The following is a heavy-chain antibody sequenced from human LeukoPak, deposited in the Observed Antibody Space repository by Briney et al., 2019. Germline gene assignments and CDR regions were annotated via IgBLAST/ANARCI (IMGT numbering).Heavy chain of an antibody. J-gene: IGHJ4*02. CDR3: ASLGYCSGGSCFDY. D-gene: IGHD2-15*01. Sequence: SETLSLTCAVYGGSFSGYYWSWIRQPPGKGLEWIGEINHSGSTNYNPSLKSRVTISVDTSKNQFSLKLSSVTAADTAVYYCASLGYCSGGSCFDYWGQGTLVTVSS. CDR1: GGSFSGYY. V-gene: IGHV4-34*01. CDR2: INHSGST.